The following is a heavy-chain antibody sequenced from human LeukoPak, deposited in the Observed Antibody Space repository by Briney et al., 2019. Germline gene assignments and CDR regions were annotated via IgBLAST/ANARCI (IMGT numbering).Heavy chain of an antibody. D-gene: IGHD3-22*01. CDR3: AKGPQVGSGYHPDY. V-gene: IGHV3-23*01. CDR2: ISGSGGST. CDR1: GFTLSSYA. Sequence: GGSLRLSCAASGFTLSSYAMSWVRQAPGKGLEWVSVISGSGGSTYYADSVKGRFTISRDNSKNTLCVQMNSLRVEDTAVYYCAKGPQVGSGYHPDYWGQGTLVTVSS. J-gene: IGHJ4*02.